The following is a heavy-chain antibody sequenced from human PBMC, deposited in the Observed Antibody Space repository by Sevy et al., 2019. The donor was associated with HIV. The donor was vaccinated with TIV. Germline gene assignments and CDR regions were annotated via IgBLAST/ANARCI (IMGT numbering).Heavy chain of an antibody. CDR1: XXXFSXIY. CDR3: TTXGFPXWXSXAXDX. Sequence: GGSLRLSCAASXXXFSXIYMXWVRXSXGKGLEXXXXXKSXTDGGTTDYAAPVKDRFTMSRDDSKNTLYLQMNSLKADDTAVYYCTTXGFPXWXSXAXDXWGQGTMVTVSS. V-gene: IGHV3-15*07. D-gene: IGHD2-15*01. CDR2: XKSXTDGGTT. J-gene: IGHJ3*02.